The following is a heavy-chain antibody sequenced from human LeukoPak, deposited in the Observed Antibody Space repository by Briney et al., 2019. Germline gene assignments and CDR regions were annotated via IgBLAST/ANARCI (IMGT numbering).Heavy chain of an antibody. CDR3: PRAITYDSGGWGAFDI. V-gene: IGHV4-59*01. CDR2: IDHSGST. Sequence: SETLSLTCTVSGGSISSYYWSWVRQPPGKGLEWIGYIDHSGSTNYNPSLKSRVTISVDTSENQFSLKLKSVSAADTAVFFCPRAITYDSGGWGAFDIWGQGTMVTVSS. D-gene: IGHD3-22*01. J-gene: IGHJ3*02. CDR1: GGSISSYY.